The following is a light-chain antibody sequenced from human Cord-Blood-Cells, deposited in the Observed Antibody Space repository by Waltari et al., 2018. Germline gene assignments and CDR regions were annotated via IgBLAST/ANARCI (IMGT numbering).Light chain of an antibody. CDR1: QSVSSN. CDR2: GSS. CDR3: QQYNNWPPLT. V-gene: IGKV3-15*01. Sequence: EIVMTQSPATLSVSPGERATLSCRASQSVSSNLAWYQQKPGQAPRLLIYGSSTRATGIPARFSVSGSGTEFTLTISSLQSEVFAVYYGQQYNNWPPLTFGGGTKVEIK. J-gene: IGKJ4*01.